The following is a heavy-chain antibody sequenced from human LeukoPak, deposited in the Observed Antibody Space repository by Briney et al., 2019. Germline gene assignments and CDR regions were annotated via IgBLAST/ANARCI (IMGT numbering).Heavy chain of an antibody. CDR1: GFTFSDYY. V-gene: IGHV3-11*01. CDR2: ISSSGSTI. D-gene: IGHD6-13*01. CDR3: ASEEQQRHPYYYYGMDV. J-gene: IGHJ6*02. Sequence: MTGGSLRLSCAASGFTFSDYYMSWIRQAPGKGLEWVSYISSSGSTIYYADSVKGRFTISRDNAKNSLYLQMNSLRAEDTAVYYCASEEQQRHPYYYYGMDVWGQGTTVTVSS.